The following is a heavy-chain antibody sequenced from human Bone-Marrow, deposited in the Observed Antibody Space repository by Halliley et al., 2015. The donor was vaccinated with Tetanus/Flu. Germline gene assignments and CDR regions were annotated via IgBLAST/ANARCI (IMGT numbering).Heavy chain of an antibody. CDR3: ARDRAGSAEGLDI. V-gene: IGHV1-69*04. D-gene: IGHD6-13*01. Sequence: WMGRITPFQVVPNYAQKFRGRVTITADKLTNTAYMELSSLRSDDTAVYYCARDRAGSAEGLDIWGQGTMVTVSS. J-gene: IGHJ3*02. CDR2: ITPFQVVP.